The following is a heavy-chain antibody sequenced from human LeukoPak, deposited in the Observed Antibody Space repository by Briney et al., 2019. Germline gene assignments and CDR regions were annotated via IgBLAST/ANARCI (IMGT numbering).Heavy chain of an antibody. CDR3: ARMYSSSSFNWFDP. CDR1: GGSFSGYY. Sequence: PSETMSLTCAVYGGSFSGYYWSWIRPPPGKGMEWIGEINHSGSTNYNPSFKRRVTISVDTSKSQFSLKLSSVTAADTAVYYCARMYSSSSFNWFDPWGQGTLVTVSS. V-gene: IGHV4-34*01. D-gene: IGHD6-6*01. CDR2: INHSGST. J-gene: IGHJ5*02.